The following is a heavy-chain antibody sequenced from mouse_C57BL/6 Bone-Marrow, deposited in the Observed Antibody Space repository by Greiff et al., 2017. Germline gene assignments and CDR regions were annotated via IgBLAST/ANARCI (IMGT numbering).Heavy chain of an antibody. J-gene: IGHJ2*01. CDR2: IDPETGGT. V-gene: IGHV1-15*01. Sequence: VQLQESGAELVRPGASVTLSCKASGYTFTDYEMHWVKQTPVHGLEWIGAIDPETGGTAYNQKFKGKAILTADKSSSTAYMELRSLTSEDSAVYYCTSDGDYWGQGTTLTVSS. CDR3: TSDGDY. CDR1: GYTFTDYE.